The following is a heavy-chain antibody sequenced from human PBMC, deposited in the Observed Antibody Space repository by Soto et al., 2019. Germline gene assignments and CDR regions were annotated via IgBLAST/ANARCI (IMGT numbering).Heavy chain of an antibody. Sequence: GASVEVSCNASGYIFTGYYIQWERQAPGQGLEGMGCTNTKTGGTKYAQKFQGRVTMTRDTSINTPYMEVSRLRSDDTPVYYCAPDTVVFDIWGPVTMVTFS. CDR2: TNTKTGGT. V-gene: IGHV1-2*02. CDR3: APDTVVFDI. CDR1: GYIFTGYY. D-gene: IGHD4-17*01. J-gene: IGHJ3*02.